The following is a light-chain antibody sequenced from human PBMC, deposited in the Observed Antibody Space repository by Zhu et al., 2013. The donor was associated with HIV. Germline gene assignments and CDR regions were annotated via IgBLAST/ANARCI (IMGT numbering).Light chain of an antibody. J-gene: IGLJ1*01. CDR1: SSDVGGYNY. CDR2: EVN. CDR3: ASYASSYYF. V-gene: IGLV2-8*01. Sequence: QSALTQPPSASGSPGQSVTISCTGTSSDVGGYNYVSWHQHHPGKAPKLMIYEVNKRPSGVPERFSGSKSGNTASLTVSGLQPEDEADYYCASYASSYYFFGGGTKVTVL.